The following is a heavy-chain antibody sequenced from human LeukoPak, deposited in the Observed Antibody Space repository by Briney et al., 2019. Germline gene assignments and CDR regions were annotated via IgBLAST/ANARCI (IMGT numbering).Heavy chain of an antibody. D-gene: IGHD2-15*01. J-gene: IGHJ5*02. Sequence: KPSETLSLTCTVSGGSVSSYYWSWIRQPPGKGLEWIGCIHYSGSTDFNPSLKSRITISVDTSKNQFSLKLNSVTAADTAVYYCARHPKGYFSRFDPWGQGTLVTVSS. CDR1: GGSVSSYY. CDR3: ARHPKGYFSRFDP. V-gene: IGHV4-59*08. CDR2: IHYSGST.